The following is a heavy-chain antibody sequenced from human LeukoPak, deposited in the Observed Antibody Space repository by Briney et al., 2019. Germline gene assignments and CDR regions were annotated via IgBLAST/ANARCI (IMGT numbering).Heavy chain of an antibody. Sequence: GGSLRLSCAASGFTFSDYYMSWIRQAPVKGLEWVSYISSSGSTIYYADSVKGRFTISRDNSKNTLYLQMNSLRAEDTAVYYCARLGYSSGWYNYWGQGTLVTVSS. CDR1: GFTFSDYY. V-gene: IGHV3-11*04. J-gene: IGHJ4*02. D-gene: IGHD6-19*01. CDR3: ARLGYSSGWYNY. CDR2: ISSSGSTI.